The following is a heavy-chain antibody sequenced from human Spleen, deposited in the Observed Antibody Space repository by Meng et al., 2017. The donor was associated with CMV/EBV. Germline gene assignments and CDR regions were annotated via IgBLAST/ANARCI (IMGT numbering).Heavy chain of an antibody. D-gene: IGHD2-2*02. CDR2: IFYSGST. J-gene: IGHJ5*02. V-gene: IGHV4-39*07. Sequence: SETLSLTCTVSGGSISSSSYYWGWIRQPPGKGLEWIGNIFYSGSTYYNPSLKSRVTISVDTSKNQFSLRLSSVTAADTAVYYCARDGCSSSSCYRSWFDPWGQGTLVTVSS. CDR3: ARDGCSSSSCYRSWFDP. CDR1: GGSISSSSYY.